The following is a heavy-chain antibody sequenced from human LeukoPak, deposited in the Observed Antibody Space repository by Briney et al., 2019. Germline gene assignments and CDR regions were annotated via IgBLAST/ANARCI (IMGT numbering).Heavy chain of an antibody. Sequence: PGGSLRLSCAASGFTFDDYGMHWVRQAPGKGLEWVSLISWDGGSPFYADSVKGRFTISRDNSKNSLYLQMNSLRAEDTALYYCAKDIGGRIYFDYWGQGTLVTVSS. D-gene: IGHD3-16*01. CDR1: GFTFDDYG. J-gene: IGHJ4*02. CDR2: ISWDGGSP. CDR3: AKDIGGRIYFDY. V-gene: IGHV3-43D*03.